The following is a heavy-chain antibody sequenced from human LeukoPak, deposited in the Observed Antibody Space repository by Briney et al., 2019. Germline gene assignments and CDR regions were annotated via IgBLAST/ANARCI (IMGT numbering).Heavy chain of an antibody. V-gene: IGHV1-46*01. CDR2: INPSGGST. D-gene: IGHD5-18*01. CDR1: GYTFTNYY. CDR3: AREQMDTAMVDY. J-gene: IGHJ4*02. Sequence: ASVKVSCKASGYTFTNYYMHWVRQAPGQGLEWMGIINPSGGSTSYAQKFQGRVTMTRDTSTSTVYMELSSLRSEDTAVYYCAREQMDTAMVDYWGQGTLVTVSS.